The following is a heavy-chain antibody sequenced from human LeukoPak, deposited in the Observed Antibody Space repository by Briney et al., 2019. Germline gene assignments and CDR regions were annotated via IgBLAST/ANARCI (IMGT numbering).Heavy chain of an antibody. CDR1: GYSFTSYW. Sequence: GESLKISCKGSGYSFTSYWIGWVRQMPGKDLEWMGIIYPGDSDTRYSPSFQGQVTISADKSISTAYLQWSSLKASGTAMYYCARLVDTAMGAFDYWGQGTLVTVSS. J-gene: IGHJ4*02. D-gene: IGHD5-18*01. CDR3: ARLVDTAMGAFDY. V-gene: IGHV5-51*01. CDR2: IYPGDSDT.